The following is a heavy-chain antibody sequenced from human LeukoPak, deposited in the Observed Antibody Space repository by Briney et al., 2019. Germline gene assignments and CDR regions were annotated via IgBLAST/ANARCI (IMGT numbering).Heavy chain of an antibody. J-gene: IGHJ3*02. CDR1: GYTFTSYA. V-gene: IGHV7-4-1*02. CDR3: ARVSYSSGWYNAFDI. CDR2: INTNTGNP. Sequence: ASVKVSCKASGYTFTSYAMNWVRQAPGQGLEWMGWINTNTGNPTYAQGFTGRFVFSLDTSVSTAYLQTSSLKAEDTAVYYCARVSYSSGWYNAFDIWGQGTMVTVPS. D-gene: IGHD6-19*01.